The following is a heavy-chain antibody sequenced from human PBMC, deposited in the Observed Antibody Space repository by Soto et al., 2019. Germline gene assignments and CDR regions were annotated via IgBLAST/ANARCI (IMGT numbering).Heavy chain of an antibody. CDR2: TSYDGNKK. Sequence: GGSLRLSCAASGFTLQTFDMHWVRKAPGKGLQWVAVTSYDGNKKYYAASVKGRFTISRDNSNNTLYLQMNNLRDDDTAVYYCVREGGVPAAIGQYYYGMDVWGQGTAVTVSS. CDR3: VREGGVPAAIGQYYYGMDV. D-gene: IGHD2-2*02. CDR1: GFTLQTFD. J-gene: IGHJ6*02. V-gene: IGHV3-30-3*01.